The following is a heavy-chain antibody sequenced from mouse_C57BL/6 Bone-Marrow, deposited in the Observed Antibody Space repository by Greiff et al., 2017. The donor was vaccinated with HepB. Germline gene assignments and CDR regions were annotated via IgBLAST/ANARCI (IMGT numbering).Heavy chain of an antibody. J-gene: IGHJ3*01. V-gene: IGHV1-54*01. CDR1: GYAFTNYL. CDR2: INPGSGGT. CDR3: ARGQKEFAY. Sequence: VKLQESGAELVRPGTSVKVSCKASGYAFTNYLIEWVKQRPGQGLEWIGVINPGSGGTNYNEKFKGKATLTADKSSSTAYMQLSSLTSEDSAVYFCARGQKEFAYWGQGTLVTVSA.